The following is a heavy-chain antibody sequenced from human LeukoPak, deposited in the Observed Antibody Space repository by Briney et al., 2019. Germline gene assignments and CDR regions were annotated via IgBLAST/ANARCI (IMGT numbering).Heavy chain of an antibody. CDR3: ARGGSAVVVTAIQGAFDI. CDR1: GFTFSIYG. J-gene: IGHJ3*02. D-gene: IGHD2-21*02. V-gene: IGHV3-30*02. Sequence: GGSLRLSCIASGFTFSIYGMHWVRQAPGKGLEWVAFIRYDGSNKYYADSVKGRFTISRDNSKNTLYLQMNSLRAEDTAVYYCARGGSAVVVTAIQGAFDIWGQGTMVTVSS. CDR2: IRYDGSNK.